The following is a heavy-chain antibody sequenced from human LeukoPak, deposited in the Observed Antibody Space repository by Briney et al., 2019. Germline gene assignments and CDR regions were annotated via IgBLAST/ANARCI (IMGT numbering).Heavy chain of an antibody. Sequence: KPSETLSLTCTVSGGSISSSSYYWGWIRQPPGKGLEWIGSIYFRGSTYYNPSLKSRVTISVDTSKNQFSLKLSSVTAADTAVYYCARDGVAAAGTYYWGQGTLVTVSS. D-gene: IGHD6-13*01. CDR3: ARDGVAAAGTYY. CDR1: GGSISSSSYY. CDR2: IYFRGST. V-gene: IGHV4-39*07. J-gene: IGHJ4*02.